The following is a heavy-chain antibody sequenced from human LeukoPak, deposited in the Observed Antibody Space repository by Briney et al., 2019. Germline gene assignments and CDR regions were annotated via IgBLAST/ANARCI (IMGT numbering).Heavy chain of an antibody. V-gene: IGHV3-30*02. J-gene: IGHJ5*02. Sequence: GGSLRLSCAASGFTFSSYGMHWVRQAPGKGLEWVAFIRYDGSNKYYADSVKGRFTISRDNSKNTLYLQMNSLRAEDTAVYYCARDYGSGSYNWFDPWGQGTLVTVSS. CDR3: ARDYGSGSYNWFDP. CDR1: GFTFSSYG. D-gene: IGHD3-10*01. CDR2: IRYDGSNK.